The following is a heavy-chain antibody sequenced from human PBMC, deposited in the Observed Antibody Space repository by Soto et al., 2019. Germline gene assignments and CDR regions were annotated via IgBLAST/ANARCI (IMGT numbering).Heavy chain of an antibody. CDR2: ISYDGSNK. CDR1: GFTFSSYG. J-gene: IGHJ4*02. V-gene: IGHV3-30*18. D-gene: IGHD3-22*01. Sequence: QVQLVESGGGVVQPGRSLRLSCAASGFTFSSYGTHWVRQAPGKGLEWVAVISYDGSNKYYADSVKGRFTISRDNSKNTLYLQMNSLRAEDTAVYYCAKEDYYDSSGGYFDYWGQGTLVTVSS. CDR3: AKEDYYDSSGGYFDY.